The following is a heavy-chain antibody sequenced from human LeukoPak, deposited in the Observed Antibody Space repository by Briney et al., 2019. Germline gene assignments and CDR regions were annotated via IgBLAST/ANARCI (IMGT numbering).Heavy chain of an antibody. D-gene: IGHD1-20*01. J-gene: IGHJ3*02. CDR1: GYTFSSYG. CDR3: ARVWITGAFDI. V-gene: IGHV1-18*01. CDR2: ISAYNGNT. Sequence: ASVKFSCKASGYTFSSYGISWVRQGPGQGLEWMGWISAYNGNTNYAQKLQGRVTMTTDTSTSTAYMELRSLRSDDTAVYYCARVWITGAFDIWGQGTMVTVSS.